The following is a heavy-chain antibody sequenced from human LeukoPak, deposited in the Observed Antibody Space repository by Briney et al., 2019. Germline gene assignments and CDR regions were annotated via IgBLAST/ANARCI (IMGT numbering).Heavy chain of an antibody. Sequence: SETLSLTCTVSGGSINSSSYYWGWIRQPPGKGLEWIGSIYYSGSTYYNPSLKSRVTISVDTSKNQFSLKLSSVTAADTAVYYCASTYYYDSSGYYYYYYYMDVWGKGTTVTVSS. D-gene: IGHD3-22*01. J-gene: IGHJ6*03. CDR3: ASTYYYDSSGYYYYYYYMDV. CDR1: GGSINSSSYY. V-gene: IGHV4-39*01. CDR2: IYYSGST.